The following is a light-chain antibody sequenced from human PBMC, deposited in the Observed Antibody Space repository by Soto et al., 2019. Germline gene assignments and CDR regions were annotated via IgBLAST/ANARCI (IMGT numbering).Light chain of an antibody. CDR1: SGDVGGYGY. Sequence: QSVLTQPASVSGSPGQSITISCTGSSGDVGGYGYVSWYQQHPGKAPKLIIYEVTKRPSGVSNRSSGSKSGNSASLTISGLKSDDEADYYCTSYTHTSILRPVFGTGTKVTVL. CDR3: TSYTHTSILRPV. CDR2: EVT. J-gene: IGLJ1*01. V-gene: IGLV2-14*01.